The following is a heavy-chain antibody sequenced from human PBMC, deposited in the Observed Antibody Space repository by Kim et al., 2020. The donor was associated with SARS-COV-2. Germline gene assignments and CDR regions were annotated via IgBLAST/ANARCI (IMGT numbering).Heavy chain of an antibody. Sequence: GGSLRLSCAASGFTFSSYSMNWVRQAPGKGLEWVSSISSSSSYIYYADSVKGRFTISRDNAKNSLYLQMNSLRAEDTAVYYCARVVFRWDYGDYSDAFDIWGQGTMVTVSS. CDR3: ARVVFRWDYGDYSDAFDI. J-gene: IGHJ3*02. CDR1: GFTFSSYS. D-gene: IGHD4-17*01. CDR2: ISSSSSYI. V-gene: IGHV3-21*01.